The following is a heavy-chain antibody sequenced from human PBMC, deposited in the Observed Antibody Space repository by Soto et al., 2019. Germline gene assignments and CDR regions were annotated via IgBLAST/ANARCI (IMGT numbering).Heavy chain of an antibody. CDR1: GYTFTSYG. J-gene: IGHJ6*02. Sequence: QVQLVQSGAEVKKPGASVKVSCKASGYTFTSYGISWVRQAPGQGLEWMGWISAYNGNTNYAQKLQGRVTMTTDTSRSTAYRELSSLRSDDTAVYYCAREASDSSSSGPAGGMDVWGQGNTVTVSS. CDR3: AREASDSSSSGPAGGMDV. CDR2: ISAYNGNT. D-gene: IGHD6-13*01. V-gene: IGHV1-18*01.